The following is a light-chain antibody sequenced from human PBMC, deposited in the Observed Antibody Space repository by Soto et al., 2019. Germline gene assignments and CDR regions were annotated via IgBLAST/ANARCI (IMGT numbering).Light chain of an antibody. J-gene: IGKJ1*01. CDR2: DAS. CDR3: QQRSNWSWT. Sequence: EIVLTQSPATLSLSPGERATLSCRASQSVSSYLAWYQQKPGQPPRLLIYDASNRATGIPARFSGSGSGTDFTLTISSLKPEDFAVYYCQQRSNWSWTFGQGTKVEIK. CDR1: QSVSSY. V-gene: IGKV3-11*01.